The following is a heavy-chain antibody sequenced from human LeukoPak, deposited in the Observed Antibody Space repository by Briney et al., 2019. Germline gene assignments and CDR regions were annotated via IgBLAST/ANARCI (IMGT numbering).Heavy chain of an antibody. CDR3: VRQSTGLDY. V-gene: IGHV3-30-3*01. J-gene: IGHJ4*02. D-gene: IGHD5/OR15-5a*01. Sequence: GRSLRLSCAPSGFTFSSHTMHWVRQGPGKGLEWVAVIEPDGSNKYHADSVKGRFTISRDNSKNTLYLQLDSLRSEDTAVYYCVRQSTGLDYWGQGTLVTVSS. CDR1: GFTFSSHT. CDR2: IEPDGSNK.